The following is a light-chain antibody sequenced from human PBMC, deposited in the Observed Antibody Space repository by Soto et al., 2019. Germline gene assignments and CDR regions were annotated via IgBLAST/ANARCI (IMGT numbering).Light chain of an antibody. J-gene: IGKJ3*01. V-gene: IGKV3-20*01. Sequence: EIVLTQSPGTMSLSPGERATLSCRATQSISSSHLAWYQQKPAQPPRLLIYGAANRATGIPDRFSGSGSGTDFTLTISRLAPEDFAVYYCQHYGNEGTFGPGTQVDLK. CDR2: GAA. CDR1: QSISSSH. CDR3: QHYGNEGT.